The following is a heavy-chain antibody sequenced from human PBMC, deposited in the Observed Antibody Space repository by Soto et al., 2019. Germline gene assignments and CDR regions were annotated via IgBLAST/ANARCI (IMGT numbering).Heavy chain of an antibody. CDR1: GGIFSIYT. D-gene: IGHD3-3*01. V-gene: IGHV1-69*05. CDR2: ISPTLGPA. J-gene: IGHJ6*02. CDR3: ARDPHRGYYYGMDV. Sequence: QVQLVQSGPEMKKPGSSVKVSCKASGGIFSIYTINWVRQAPGQGLEYMGGISPTLGPANYAQRFQGRVTITSDESTSTAYMELSSLRSEDTAVYYCARDPHRGYYYGMDVWGQGTTVTVSS.